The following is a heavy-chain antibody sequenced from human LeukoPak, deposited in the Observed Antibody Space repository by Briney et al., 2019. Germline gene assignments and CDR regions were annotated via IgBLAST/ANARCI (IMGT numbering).Heavy chain of an antibody. CDR2: VYYSVTT. CDR1: GGSISYFY. CDR3: ARAYIATRHPISYRYSPYMDV. V-gene: IGHV4-59*01. D-gene: IGHD3-16*02. Sequence: SETLSLTCTISGGSISYFYWTWIRQSPGKGLEWIGNVYYSVTTNYNPSLKSRVTISVDTSKNQFSLKLNSVTAADTAVYFCARAYIATRHPISYRYSPYMDVWGKGTTVTVSS. J-gene: IGHJ6*03.